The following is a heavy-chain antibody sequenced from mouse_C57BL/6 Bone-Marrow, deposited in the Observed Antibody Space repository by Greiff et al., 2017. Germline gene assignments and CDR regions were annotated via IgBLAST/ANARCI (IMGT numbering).Heavy chain of an antibody. CDR1: GYTFTSYW. Sequence: QVQLQQPGAELVKPGASVKLSCTASGYTFTSYWMHWVKQRPGQGLEWIGMIHPNSGSTNYNEKFKSKATLTVDKSSSTAYMQLSSLTSEDSAVYYCARWGYGSSHWYFDVWGTGTTVTVSS. CDR3: ARWGYGSSHWYFDV. D-gene: IGHD1-1*01. V-gene: IGHV1-64*01. CDR2: IHPNSGST. J-gene: IGHJ1*03.